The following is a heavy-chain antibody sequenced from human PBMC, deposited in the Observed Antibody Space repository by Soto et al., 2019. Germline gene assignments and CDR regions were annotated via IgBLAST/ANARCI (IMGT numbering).Heavy chain of an antibody. Sequence: SETLSLTCTVSGGSISSYYWSWIRQPPGKGLEWIGYIYYSGSTNYNPSLKSRVTISVDTSKNQFSLKLSSVTAADTAVYYCARVAKRGNSSPFWFDPWGQGTLVTVSS. D-gene: IGHD3-22*01. CDR3: ARVAKRGNSSPFWFDP. V-gene: IGHV4-59*01. CDR1: GGSISSYY. CDR2: IYYSGST. J-gene: IGHJ5*02.